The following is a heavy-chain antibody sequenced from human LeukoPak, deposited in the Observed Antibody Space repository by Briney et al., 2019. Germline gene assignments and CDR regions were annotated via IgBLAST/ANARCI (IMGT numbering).Heavy chain of an antibody. CDR2: IYYSGST. CDR3: ARESEYSSSWSYYYYYGMDV. J-gene: IGHJ6*02. V-gene: IGHV4-31*03. D-gene: IGHD6-13*01. CDR1: GGSISSGGYY. Sequence: TLSLTCTVSGGSISSGGYYWSWIRQHPGKGLEWIGYIYYSGSTYYNPSLMSRVTISVDTSKNQYSLKLSSVTAADTAVYYCARESEYSSSWSYYYYYGMDVWGQGTTVTVSS.